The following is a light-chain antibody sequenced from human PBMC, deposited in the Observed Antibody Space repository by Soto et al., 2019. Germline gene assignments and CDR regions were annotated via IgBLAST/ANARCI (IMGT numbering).Light chain of an antibody. Sequence: QSALTQPPSASGSPGQSVTISCTGTSSDVGGYNYVSWYQQHPGKAPKLMIYEVSKRPSGVPDRFSGSKSGNTASLTVSGLQAEDEADYYCSSYVGSNMGVFGTGTKLTVL. CDR2: EVS. J-gene: IGLJ1*01. V-gene: IGLV2-8*01. CDR1: SSDVGGYNY. CDR3: SSYVGSNMGV.